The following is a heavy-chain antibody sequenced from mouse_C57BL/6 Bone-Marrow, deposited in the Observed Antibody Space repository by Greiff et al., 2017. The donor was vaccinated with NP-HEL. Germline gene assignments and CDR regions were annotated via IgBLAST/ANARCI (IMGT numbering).Heavy chain of an antibody. CDR1: GYTFTSYW. V-gene: IGHV1-59*01. Sequence: QVQLQQSGAELVRPGASVKLSCKASGYTFTSYWMHWVKQRPGQGLEWIGVIDPSDSYTNYNQKFKGKATLTVDTSSSTAYMQLSSLTSEDSAVYYCAGITTVVATGDWYFDVWGTGTTVTVSS. CDR2: IDPSDSYT. CDR3: AGITTVVATGDWYFDV. J-gene: IGHJ1*03. D-gene: IGHD1-1*01.